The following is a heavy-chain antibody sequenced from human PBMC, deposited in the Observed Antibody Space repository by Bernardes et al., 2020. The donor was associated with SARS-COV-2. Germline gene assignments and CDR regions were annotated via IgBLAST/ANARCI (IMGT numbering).Heavy chain of an antibody. V-gene: IGHV4-59*01. J-gene: IGHJ4*02. CDR1: GGSITSSY. Sequence: SETLSLTCTFAGGSITSSYWIWIRQPPGKGLELIGYVHHIWTTSSNPSLTSQVPISRCTATTQFSLKLKSVTASDTPLYYCARDPGLFFTGSFDSWGPGTLVTVSS. CDR2: VHHIWTT. CDR3: ARDPGLFFTGSFDS.